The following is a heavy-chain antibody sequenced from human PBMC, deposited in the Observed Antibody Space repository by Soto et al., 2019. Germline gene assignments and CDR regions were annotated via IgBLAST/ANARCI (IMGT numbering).Heavy chain of an antibody. CDR1: GGSISSYS. CDR3: ARASRLLHQFQH. V-gene: IGHV4-59*12. Sequence: CLTCTVSGGSISSYSWTWIRQPPGKGLEWIGYIYYSGSTYYNPSLKSRVTISVDTSKNQFSLKLSSVTAADTAVYYCARASRLLHQFQHWGQGTLVTVSS. J-gene: IGHJ1*01. D-gene: IGHD2-15*01. CDR2: IYYSGST.